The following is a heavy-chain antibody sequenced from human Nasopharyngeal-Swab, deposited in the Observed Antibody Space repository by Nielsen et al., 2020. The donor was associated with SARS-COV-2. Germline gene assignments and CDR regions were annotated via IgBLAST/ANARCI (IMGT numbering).Heavy chain of an antibody. CDR1: GYSISSSYY. CDR3: ARVIVGADYFDY. CDR2: IYYSGST. D-gene: IGHD1-26*01. Sequence: SETLSLTCTVSGYSISSSYYWGWIRQPPGKGLEWIGSIYYSGSTYYNPSLQSRVTISVDTSKNQFSLKLSSVTAADTAVYYCARVIVGADYFDYWGQGTLVTVSS. J-gene: IGHJ4*02. V-gene: IGHV4-38-2*02.